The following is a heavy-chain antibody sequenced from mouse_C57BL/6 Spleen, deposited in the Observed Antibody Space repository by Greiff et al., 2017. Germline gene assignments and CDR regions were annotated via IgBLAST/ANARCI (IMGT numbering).Heavy chain of an antibody. V-gene: IGHV1-26*01. CDR1: GYTFTDYY. D-gene: IGHD2-4*01. J-gene: IGHJ2*01. Sequence: VQLQQSGPELVKPGASVKISCKASGYTFTDYYMNWVKQSHGKSLEWIGDINPNNGGTSYNQKFKGKATLTVDKSSSTAYMELRSLTSEDSAVYYCATIYYDYDGPYYWGQGTTLTVSS. CDR3: ATIYYDYDGPYY. CDR2: INPNNGGT.